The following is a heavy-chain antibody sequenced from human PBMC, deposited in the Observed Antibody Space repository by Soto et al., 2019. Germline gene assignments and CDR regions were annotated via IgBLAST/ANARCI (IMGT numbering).Heavy chain of an antibody. D-gene: IGHD6-13*01. V-gene: IGHV1-69*06. CDR2: IYTLFSTT. Sequence: QVQLVQSGAEVKEPGSSVKVSCKATGDLFNNYAFNWVRQAPGQGLEWMGRIYTLFSTTNYALKFQGRVMIYADNMTTIGYLIVSNLESEDTAMYYCSASSSVAAAGYLKVWGQVTLVTVSP. CDR3: SASSSVAAAGYLKV. J-gene: IGHJ4*02. CDR1: GDLFNNYA.